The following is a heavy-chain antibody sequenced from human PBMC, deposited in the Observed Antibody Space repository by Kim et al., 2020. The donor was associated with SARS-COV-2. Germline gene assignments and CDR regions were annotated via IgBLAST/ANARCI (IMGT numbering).Heavy chain of an antibody. CDR2: IYYSGST. D-gene: IGHD3-10*01. CDR1: GGSISSYY. V-gene: IGHV4-59*01. J-gene: IGHJ6*02. CDR3: ARGGETYGMDV. Sequence: SETLSLTCTVSGGSISSYYWSWIRQPPGKGLEWIGYIYYSGSTNYNPSLKSRVTISVDTSKNQFSLKLSSVTAADTAVYYCARGGETYGMDVWGQGTTVTVSS.